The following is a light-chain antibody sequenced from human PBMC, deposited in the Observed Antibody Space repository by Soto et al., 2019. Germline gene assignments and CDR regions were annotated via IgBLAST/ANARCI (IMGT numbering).Light chain of an antibody. CDR1: QSISSW. CDR3: QQYNRYSPWT. J-gene: IGKJ1*01. V-gene: IGKV1-5*01. Sequence: DIQMTQSPSTVSASVVDRVTITCRASQSISSWLAWYQQKPGKAPKLLIYDASSLESGVPSRFSGSGSGTEFTLTLSSLQPDDFATYYCQQYNRYSPWTFGQGTKVDIK. CDR2: DAS.